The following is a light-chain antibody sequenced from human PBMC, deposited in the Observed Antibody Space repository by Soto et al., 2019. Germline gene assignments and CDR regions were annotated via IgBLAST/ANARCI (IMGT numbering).Light chain of an antibody. CDR2: EVF. CDR3: SSYAGSDNFVV. CDR1: SSDVGGYNF. J-gene: IGLJ2*01. Sequence: QPVLTQPPSASGSPGESVTISCSGTSSDVGGYNFVSWYQQLPGKAPKLMIYEVFKRPSGVPDRFSGSKSGNAASLTVSGLQADDEADYYCSSYAGSDNFVVFGGGTKLTVL. V-gene: IGLV2-8*01.